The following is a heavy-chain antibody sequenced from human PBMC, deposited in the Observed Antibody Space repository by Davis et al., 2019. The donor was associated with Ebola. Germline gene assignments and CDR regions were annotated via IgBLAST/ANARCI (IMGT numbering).Heavy chain of an antibody. CDR3: ARLKSERRFGEFFLFDY. CDR1: GYTFISHD. V-gene: IGHV1-8*01. D-gene: IGHD3-10*01. Sequence: ASVKVSCKASGYTFISHDINWVRQATGQGLEWVGRINPKNGNTDYARKFQGRVTMTRITSINTAYMELSSLRSDDTAVYYCARLKSERRFGEFFLFDYWGQGTLVTVSS. CDR2: INPKNGNT. J-gene: IGHJ4*02.